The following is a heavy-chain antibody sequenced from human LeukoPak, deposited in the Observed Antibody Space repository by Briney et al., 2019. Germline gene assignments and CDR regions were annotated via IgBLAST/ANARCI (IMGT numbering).Heavy chain of an antibody. CDR2: LYYSGNT. J-gene: IGHJ5*02. D-gene: IGHD2-15*01. CDR3: ARSSTPYNWFDP. V-gene: IGHV4-59*01. Sequence: SETLSLTCIVSGGSISNYYWSWIRQPPGKGLEWIGYLYYSGNTNYNPSLNSRVTISLDTSKNQFSLKLSSVTAADTAVYYCARSSTPYNWFDPWGQGTLVTVSS. CDR1: GGSISNYY.